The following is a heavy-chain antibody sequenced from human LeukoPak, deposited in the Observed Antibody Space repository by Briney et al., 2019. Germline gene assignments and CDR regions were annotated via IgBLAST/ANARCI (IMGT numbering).Heavy chain of an antibody. Sequence: PGGSLRLSCAASGFTFSSYSMNWVRQAPGKGLEWVTYIWYDGGNKYYAESVKGRFTISRDTSENTVDLQMNSLRAEDTAVYYCARDASMRHSSGIDFWGQGTLVTVSS. J-gene: IGHJ4*02. D-gene: IGHD3-22*01. V-gene: IGHV3-33*08. CDR3: ARDASMRHSSGIDF. CDR2: IWYDGGNK. CDR1: GFTFSSYS.